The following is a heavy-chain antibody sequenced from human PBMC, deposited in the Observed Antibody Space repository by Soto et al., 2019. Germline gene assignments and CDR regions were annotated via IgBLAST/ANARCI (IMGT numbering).Heavy chain of an antibody. CDR3: ARGGAVVVPGSVDRHNWFDP. J-gene: IGHJ5*02. D-gene: IGHD2-2*01. V-gene: IGHV1-69*02. Sequence: QVQLVQSGAEVKKPGSSVKVSCEASGGTFSSYSFSWVRQAPGQGLEWMGWVVPILGMANYSQKFQGRVTMTADKSTXTXYXXMRSLRSDDTAVYYCARGGAVVVPGSVDRHNWFDPWGQGTLVTVSS. CDR1: GGTFSSYS. CDR2: VVPILGMA.